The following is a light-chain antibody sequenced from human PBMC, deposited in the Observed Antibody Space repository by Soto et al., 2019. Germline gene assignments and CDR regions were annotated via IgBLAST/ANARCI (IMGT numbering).Light chain of an antibody. V-gene: IGKV1-27*01. CDR2: AAS. Sequence: DIQMTQSPSSLSASVGDRVTITRRASQDINNYLAWYQQRPGKVPKLLIYAASTLQSGVPSRYSGSGSGTDFTVTSSSLQPEDVATYYCQKYDIAPRTCGGGARVEIK. CDR1: QDINNY. CDR3: QKYDIAPRT. J-gene: IGKJ4*01.